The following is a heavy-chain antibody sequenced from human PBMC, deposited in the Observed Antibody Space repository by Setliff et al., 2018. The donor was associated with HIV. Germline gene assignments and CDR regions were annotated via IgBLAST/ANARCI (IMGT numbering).Heavy chain of an antibody. CDR3: ARGSNWFDP. CDR2: INHSGST. J-gene: IGHJ5*02. CDR1: GGSISSGSYY. Sequence: SETLSLTCTVSGGSISSGSYYWNWIRQPPGKGLEWIGEINHSGSTKYNPSLKSRVTMSVDTSKNQFSLKLSSVTAADTAVYYCARGSNWFDPWGQGTLVTVSS. V-gene: IGHV4-39*07.